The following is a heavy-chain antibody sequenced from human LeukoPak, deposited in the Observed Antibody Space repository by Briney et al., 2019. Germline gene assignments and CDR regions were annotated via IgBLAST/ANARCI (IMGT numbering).Heavy chain of an antibody. CDR1: GFTFSSYA. J-gene: IGHJ6*03. V-gene: IGHV3-23*01. CDR3: ARDRGYYALGYYYYYMDV. CDR2: ISGGGGST. Sequence: GGSLRLSCAASGFTFSSYAMSWVRQAPGKGLEWVSAISGGGGSTYYADSVKGRFTISRDNSKNMLYLQMNSLRAEDTAVYYCARDRGYYALGYYYYYMDVWGKGTTVTVSS. D-gene: IGHD3-22*01.